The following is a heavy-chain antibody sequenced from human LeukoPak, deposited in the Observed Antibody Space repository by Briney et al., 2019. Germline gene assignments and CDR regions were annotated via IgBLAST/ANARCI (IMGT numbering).Heavy chain of an antibody. J-gene: IGHJ5*02. CDR2: INPNSGGT. CDR3: ARANANWFDP. V-gene: IGHV1-2*02. CDR1: GYTFTGYY. Sequence: ASVKVSCKASGYTFTGYYMHWVRQAPGQGLEWMGWINPNSGGTNYAQKFQGRVTMARDTSISAAYMELSRLRSDDTAVYYCARANANWFDPWGQGTLVTVSS.